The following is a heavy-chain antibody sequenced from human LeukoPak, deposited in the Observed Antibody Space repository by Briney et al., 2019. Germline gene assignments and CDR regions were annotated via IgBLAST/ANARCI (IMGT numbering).Heavy chain of an antibody. Sequence: GGSLRLSYAASGFTFNSQAMSWPPPPPGRGLECFSLIRCSGGRTHFADAVNRRFTISRDDSKNPVSLQMDSLRDEDTVVYYCARAPDRSSWNGHRFDLWGQGTLVTVSS. CDR3: ARAPDRSSWNGHRFDL. V-gene: IGHV3-23*01. CDR1: GFTFNSQA. J-gene: IGHJ5*02. CDR2: IRCSGGRT. D-gene: IGHD6-13*01.